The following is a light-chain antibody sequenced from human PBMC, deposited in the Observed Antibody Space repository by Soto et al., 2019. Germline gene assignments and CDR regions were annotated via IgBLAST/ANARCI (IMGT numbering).Light chain of an antibody. CDR2: LEGSGSY. CDR3: ETWDSNTRG. CDR1: SGHSSYI. Sequence: QPVLTQSSSASASLGSSVKLTCTLSSGHSSYIIAWHQQQPGKAPRYLMKLEGSGSYNKGSGVPDRFSGSSSGADRYLTISNLQFEDEADYYCETWDSNTRGFGGGTQLTVL. J-gene: IGLJ2*01. V-gene: IGLV4-60*02.